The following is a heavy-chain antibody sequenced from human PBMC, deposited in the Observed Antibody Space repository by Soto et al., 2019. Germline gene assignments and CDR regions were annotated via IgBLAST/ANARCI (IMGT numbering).Heavy chain of an antibody. Sequence: QAQLMQSGAEVKKPGSSVKVSCKASGGTFRGYAINWERQAPGQGLEWMGGIIPLLGITDYGQKFQGIITIAADESTGTAYMDLRGLRSEDTAVYYCARDPRSITGTTSSEDFQHRGQGNLVSVSS. V-gene: IGHV1-69*01. J-gene: IGHJ1*01. CDR3: ARDPRSITGTTSSEDFQH. CDR2: IIPLLGIT. CDR1: GGTFRGYA. D-gene: IGHD1-20*01.